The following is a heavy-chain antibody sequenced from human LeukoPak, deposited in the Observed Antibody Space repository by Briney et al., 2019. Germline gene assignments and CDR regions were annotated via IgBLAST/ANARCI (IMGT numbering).Heavy chain of an antibody. J-gene: IGHJ4*02. Sequence: PSETLSLTCAVYGGSFSGYYWSWIRQPPGKGLEWIGSIYYSGSTYYNPSLKSRVTISVDTSKNQFSLQLSSVTAADTAVYYCARLGNPYSSGWYPDYWGEGTLVTVSS. V-gene: IGHV4-34*01. CDR3: ARLGNPYSSGWYPDY. CDR2: IYYSGST. D-gene: IGHD6-19*01. CDR1: GGSFSGYY.